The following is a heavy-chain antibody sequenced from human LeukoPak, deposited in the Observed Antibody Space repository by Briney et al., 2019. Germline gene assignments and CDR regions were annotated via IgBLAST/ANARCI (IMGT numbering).Heavy chain of an antibody. Sequence: SETLSLTCTVSGGSISTSSYYWGWLRQPPGEGLECIGNIYYSGSTYYNPSLKSRVTISVDTSKNQFSLKLSSVAGADTAVYYCARGSWQLAEEVSWGQGTLVTVSS. D-gene: IGHD6-6*01. CDR3: ARGSWQLAEEVS. J-gene: IGHJ5*02. CDR1: GGSISTSSYY. V-gene: IGHV4-39*07. CDR2: IYYSGST.